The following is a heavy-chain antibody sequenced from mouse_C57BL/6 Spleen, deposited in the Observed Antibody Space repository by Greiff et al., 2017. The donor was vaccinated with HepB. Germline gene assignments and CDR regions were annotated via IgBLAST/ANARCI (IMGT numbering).Heavy chain of an antibody. D-gene: IGHD2-4*01. Sequence: QVQLKESGAELARPGASVKLSCKASGYTFTSYGISWVKQRTGQGLEWIGEIYPRSGNTYYNEKFKGKATLTADKSSSTAYMELRSLTSQDSAVYFCARRSYEYAVGYFDVWGTGTTVTVSS. V-gene: IGHV1-81*01. CDR3: ARRSYEYAVGYFDV. CDR1: GYTFTSYG. CDR2: IYPRSGNT. J-gene: IGHJ1*03.